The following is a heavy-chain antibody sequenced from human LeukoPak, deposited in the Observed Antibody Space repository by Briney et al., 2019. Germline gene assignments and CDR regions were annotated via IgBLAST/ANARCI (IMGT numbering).Heavy chain of an antibody. J-gene: IGHJ6*02. Sequence: SETLSLTCTVSGGSLSSYYWSWIRQPAGKGLEWIGRIYTSGSTNYNPSLTSRVTMSVDTSKNQSSLKLSSVTAADTAVYYCARAPYYYDSSGYYQYYYYGMDVWGQGTMVTVSS. CDR1: GGSLSSYY. CDR3: ARAPYYYDSSGYYQYYYYGMDV. V-gene: IGHV4-4*07. CDR2: IYTSGST. D-gene: IGHD3-22*01.